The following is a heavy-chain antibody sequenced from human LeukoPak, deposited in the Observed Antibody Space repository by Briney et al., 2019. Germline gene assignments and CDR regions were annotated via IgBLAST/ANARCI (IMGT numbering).Heavy chain of an antibody. J-gene: IGHJ6*04. V-gene: IGHV3-21*01. CDR1: GFTFSSYS. CDR2: ISISSSYI. CDR3: ARGDCSGGSCYYYYYGMDV. Sequence: GGSLRLSCAASGFTFSSYSMNWVRQAPGKGLEWVSSISISSSYIYYADSVKGRFTISRDNAKNSLYLQMNSLRAEDTAVYYCARGDCSGGSCYYYYYGMDVWGKGTTVTVSS. D-gene: IGHD2-15*01.